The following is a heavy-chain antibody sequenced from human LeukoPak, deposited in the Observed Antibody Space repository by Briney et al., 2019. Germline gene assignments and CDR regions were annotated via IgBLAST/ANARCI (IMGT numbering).Heavy chain of an antibody. V-gene: IGHV4-31*02. CDR2: MYYSGST. CDR3: ASARLSLIGFDY. Sequence: WIGYMYYSGSTYYNPSLNSRVTISVDTSKNQFSLKLSSVTAADTAVYYCASARLSLIGFDYWGQGTLVTVSS. J-gene: IGHJ4*02.